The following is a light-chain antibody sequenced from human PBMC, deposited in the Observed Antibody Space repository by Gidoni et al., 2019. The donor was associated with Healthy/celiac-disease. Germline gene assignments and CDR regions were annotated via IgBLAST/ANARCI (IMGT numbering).Light chain of an antibody. CDR3: QQYDNLPFT. J-gene: IGKJ3*01. Sequence: DIQMTQSPSSLSASVGDRVTITCQASQDISNYLNWYQQKPGKAPKLLIYDASNLETGVPSRFSGSGYGKDCTFISSSLQPEDIATYYCQQYDNLPFTFGPGTKVDIK. CDR1: QDISNY. CDR2: DAS. V-gene: IGKV1-33*01.